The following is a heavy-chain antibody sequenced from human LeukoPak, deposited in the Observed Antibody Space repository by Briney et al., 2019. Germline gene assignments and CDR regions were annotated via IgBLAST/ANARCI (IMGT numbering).Heavy chain of an antibody. V-gene: IGHV3-33*01. CDR3: ARALRHDSSDYYPDY. D-gene: IGHD3-22*01. CDR2: IWYDGSNK. J-gene: IGHJ4*02. CDR1: GFTFSSYG. Sequence: GGSLRLSCAASGFTFSSYGMHWVRQAPGKGLEWVAVIWYDGSNKYYADSVKGRFTISRDNSKNTLYLQMNSLRAEDTAVYYCARALRHDSSDYYPDYWGQGTLVTVSS.